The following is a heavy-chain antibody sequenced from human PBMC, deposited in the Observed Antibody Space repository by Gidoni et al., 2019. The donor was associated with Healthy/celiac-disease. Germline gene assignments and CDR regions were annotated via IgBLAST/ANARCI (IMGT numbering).Heavy chain of an antibody. CDR3: ASQSVAGHYYYYGMDV. V-gene: IGHV1-69*01. Sequence: QVQLVHSGAAVKKPGSSVKVSCKASGGTFRSYAISWVRQAPGQGLDWMGGIIPSFGTANYAQKFQGRVTSTADESTSTAYMELSSLRSEDTAVYYCASQSVAGHYYYYGMDVGGQGTTVTVSS. CDR2: IIPSFGTA. D-gene: IGHD6-19*01. CDR1: GGTFRSYA. J-gene: IGHJ6*02.